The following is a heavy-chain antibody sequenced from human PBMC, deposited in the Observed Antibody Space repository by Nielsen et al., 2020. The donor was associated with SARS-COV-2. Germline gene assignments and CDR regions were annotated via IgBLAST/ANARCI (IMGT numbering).Heavy chain of an antibody. CDR3: ARVLRGTLDY. Sequence: GGSLRLSCAASGFTFSSYSMNWVRQAPGKGLEWVSYISSSSSTIYYADSVKGRFTISRDNSKNTLYLQMNSLRAEDTAVYYCARVLRGTLDYWGQGTLVTVSS. CDR2: ISSSSSTI. V-gene: IGHV3-48*01. D-gene: IGHD1-14*01. CDR1: GFTFSSYS. J-gene: IGHJ4*02.